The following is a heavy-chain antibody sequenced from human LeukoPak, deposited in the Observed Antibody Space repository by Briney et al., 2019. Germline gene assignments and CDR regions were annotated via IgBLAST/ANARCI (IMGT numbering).Heavy chain of an antibody. CDR1: GGSISSGGYS. D-gene: IGHD2-15*01. J-gene: IGHJ4*02. Sequence: PSETLSLTCAVSGGSISSGGYSWSWIRQPPGKGLEWIGYIYHSGSTYYNPSLKSRVTISVDRSKNQFSLKLSSVTAADTAVYYCARVKCLGGSCPIDYWGQGTLATVSS. CDR3: ARVKCLGGSCPIDY. CDR2: IYHSGST. V-gene: IGHV4-30-2*01.